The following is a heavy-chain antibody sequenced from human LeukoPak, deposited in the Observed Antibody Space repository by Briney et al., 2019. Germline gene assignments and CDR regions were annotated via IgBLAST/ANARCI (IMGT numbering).Heavy chain of an antibody. CDR3: ARAFVTTGYYYMDV. V-gene: IGHV4-59*01. CDR2: IYYSGST. CDR1: GGSISSYY. D-gene: IGHD4-11*01. Sequence: PSETLSLTCTVSGGSISSYYWSWIRQPPGKGLEWIGYIYYSGSTNYNPSLKSRVTISVDTSKNQFSLKLSSVTAADTAVYYCARAFVTTGYYYMDVWGKGTTVTVSS. J-gene: IGHJ6*03.